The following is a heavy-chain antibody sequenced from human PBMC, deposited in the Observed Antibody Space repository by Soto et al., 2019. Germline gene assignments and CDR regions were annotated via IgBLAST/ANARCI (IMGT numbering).Heavy chain of an antibody. D-gene: IGHD3-10*01. V-gene: IGHV3-30*18. J-gene: IGHJ6*02. CDR3: AKDNWKGSGSYYNDYYYYGMDV. Sequence: LRLSCAASGFTFSSYGMHWVRQAPGKGLEWVAVISYDGSNKYYADSVKGRFTISRDNSKNTLYLQMNSLRAEDTAVYYCAKDNWKGSGSYYNDYYYYGMDVWGQGTTVTVSS. CDR1: GFTFSSYG. CDR2: ISYDGSNK.